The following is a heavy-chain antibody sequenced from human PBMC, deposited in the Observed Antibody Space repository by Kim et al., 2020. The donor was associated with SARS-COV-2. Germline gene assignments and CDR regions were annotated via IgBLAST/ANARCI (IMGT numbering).Heavy chain of an antibody. CDR3: ARHPRNQLWFRELLYQELELGNGFDY. CDR1: GGSISSSSYY. D-gene: IGHD3-10*01. CDR2: IYYSGST. V-gene: IGHV4-39*01. Sequence: SETLSLTCTVSGGSISSSSYYWGWIRQPPGKGLEWIGSIYYSGSTYYNPSLKSRVTISVDTSKNQFTLKLSSVTAADTAVYYCARHPRNQLWFRELLYQELELGNGFDYWGQGTLVTVSS. J-gene: IGHJ4*02.